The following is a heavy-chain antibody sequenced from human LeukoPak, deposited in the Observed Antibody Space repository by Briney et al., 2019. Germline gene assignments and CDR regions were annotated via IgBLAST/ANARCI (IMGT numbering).Heavy chain of an antibody. J-gene: IGHJ5*02. CDR2: IWYDGSNK. CDR3: AIEDRDYCSSTSCPPGA. V-gene: IGHV3-33*01. Sequence: GGSLRLSCAASGFTFSSYGMHWVRQAPGKGLEWVAVIWYDGSNKYYADSVKGRFTISRDNSKNTLYLQMNSLRAEDTAVYYCAIEDRDYCSSTSCPPGAWGQGTLVTVSS. D-gene: IGHD2-2*01. CDR1: GFTFSSYG.